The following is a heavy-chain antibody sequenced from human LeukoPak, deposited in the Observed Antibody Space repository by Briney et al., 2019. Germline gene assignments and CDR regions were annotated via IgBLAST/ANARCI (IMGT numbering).Heavy chain of an antibody. Sequence: GRSLRLSCAASGFTFSSYAMHWVRQAPGKGLEWVAFIRYDGSNKYYADSVKGRFTISRENSKNTLYLQMNSLRAEDTAVYYCAKDLPLVYWGQGTLVTVSS. V-gene: IGHV3-30*02. CDR2: IRYDGSNK. CDR1: GFTFSSYA. J-gene: IGHJ4*02. CDR3: AKDLPLVY.